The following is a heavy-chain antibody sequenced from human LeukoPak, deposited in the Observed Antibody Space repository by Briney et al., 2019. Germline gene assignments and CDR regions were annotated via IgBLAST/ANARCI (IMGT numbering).Heavy chain of an antibody. CDR3: ARDSGDFDY. CDR2: ISYSGST. V-gene: IGHV4-61*01. CDR1: GGSVTSGRNH. J-gene: IGHJ4*02. Sequence: SETLSRTCTVSGGSVTSGRNHRNWIRQPPGKGLEWIGYISYSGSTNYNPSLKSRVTISIDTSKNQFSLKLSSVTAADTAVYYCARDSGDFDYWGQGTLVTVSS.